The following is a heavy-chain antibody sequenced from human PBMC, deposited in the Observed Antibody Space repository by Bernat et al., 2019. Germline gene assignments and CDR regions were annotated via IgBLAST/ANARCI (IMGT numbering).Heavy chain of an antibody. CDR1: GFTFSNYA. V-gene: IGHV3-23*01. J-gene: IGHJ4*02. CDR2: IGGSDGNT. CDR3: NRPRGRYVFRGVAS. Sequence: EVQLLESGGGLVQPGGSLRLSCAASGFTFSNYAMSWVRQAPGKGLEWVSAIGGSDGNTYYADPVKRRFTISRDKSKNILYLQINSLRAEDTGVYSCNRPRGRYVFRGVASRGQGTLITVS. D-gene: IGHD3-16*01.